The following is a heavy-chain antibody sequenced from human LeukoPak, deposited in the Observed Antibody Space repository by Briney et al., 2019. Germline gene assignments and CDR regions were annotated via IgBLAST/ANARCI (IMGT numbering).Heavy chain of an antibody. CDR1: GFTFSICG. D-gene: IGHD3-3*01. Sequence: GGSLRLSCAASGFTFSICGMNWVRQAPGKGLEWVSSISGSSTYIYYADSVKGRFTISRNNAKNSLYLQMNSLRAEDTAVYYCARGSEWSSGVSDYWGQGTLVTVSS. V-gene: IGHV3-21*01. CDR2: ISGSSTYI. J-gene: IGHJ4*02. CDR3: ARGSEWSSGVSDY.